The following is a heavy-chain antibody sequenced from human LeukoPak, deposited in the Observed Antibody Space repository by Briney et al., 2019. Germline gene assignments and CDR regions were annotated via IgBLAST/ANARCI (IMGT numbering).Heavy chain of an antibody. CDR1: GYTFTSYG. V-gene: IGHV1-18*01. CDR2: ISAYNGNT. D-gene: IGHD3-22*01. J-gene: IGHJ4*02. Sequence: ASVKVSCKASGYTFTSYGISWVRQAPGQGLEWMGWISAYNGNTNYAQKLQGRVTTTTDTSTSTAYMELRSLRSDDTAVYYCARSYDSSGYYQYYFDYWGQGTLVTVSS. CDR3: ARSYDSSGYYQYYFDY.